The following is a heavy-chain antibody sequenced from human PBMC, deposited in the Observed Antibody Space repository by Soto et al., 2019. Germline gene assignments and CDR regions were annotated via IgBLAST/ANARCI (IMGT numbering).Heavy chain of an antibody. V-gene: IGHV1-3*01. Sequence: ASVKVSCKASGYTFTSYAMHWVRQAPGQRLEWMGWINAGNGNTKYSQKFQGRVTMTEDTSTDTAYMELSSLRSEDTAVYYCATAYYDSSGFYDAFDIWGQGTMVTVSS. J-gene: IGHJ3*02. D-gene: IGHD3-22*01. CDR1: GYTFTSYA. CDR3: ATAYYDSSGFYDAFDI. CDR2: INAGNGNT.